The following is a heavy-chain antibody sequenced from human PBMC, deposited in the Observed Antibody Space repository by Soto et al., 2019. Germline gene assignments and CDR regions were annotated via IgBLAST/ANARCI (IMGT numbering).Heavy chain of an antibody. J-gene: IGHJ1*01. CDR3: AREGIAAAGTPAEYFQH. V-gene: IGHV1-69*13. Sequence: ASVKVSCKASGGTFSSYAISWVRQAPGQGLEWMGGIIPIFGTANYAQKFQGRVTITADESTSTAYMELSSLRSEDTAVYYCAREGIAAAGTPAEYFQHWGQGTLVTVSS. CDR2: IIPIFGTA. CDR1: GGTFSSYA. D-gene: IGHD6-13*01.